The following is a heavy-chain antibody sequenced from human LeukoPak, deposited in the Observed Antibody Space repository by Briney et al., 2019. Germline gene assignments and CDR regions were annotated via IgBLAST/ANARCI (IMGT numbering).Heavy chain of an antibody. CDR3: AREYSSGSYYIDY. V-gene: IGHV3-11*01. D-gene: IGHD6-19*01. CDR2: ISSSGSSI. Sequence: GGSLRLSCAASGFTFSDYYMSWVRQAPGKGLEWFSYISSSGSSIYYADSLKGRFTISRDNAKNSLYLQMNSLRAEDTAVYYCAREYSSGSYYIDYWGQGTLVTVSS. J-gene: IGHJ4*02. CDR1: GFTFSDYY.